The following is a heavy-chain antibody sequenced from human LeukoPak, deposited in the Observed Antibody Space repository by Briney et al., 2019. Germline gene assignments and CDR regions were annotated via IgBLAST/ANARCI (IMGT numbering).Heavy chain of an antibody. D-gene: IGHD6-13*01. Sequence: ASVKVSCKASRYTFTTYDINWVRQAPGQGLEWMGGIIPIFGTANYAQKFQGRVTITADESTSTAYMELSSLRSEDTAVYYCARIGYSSSIDYWGQGTLVTVSS. CDR2: IIPIFGTA. J-gene: IGHJ4*02. V-gene: IGHV1-69*13. CDR1: RYTFTTYD. CDR3: ARIGYSSSIDY.